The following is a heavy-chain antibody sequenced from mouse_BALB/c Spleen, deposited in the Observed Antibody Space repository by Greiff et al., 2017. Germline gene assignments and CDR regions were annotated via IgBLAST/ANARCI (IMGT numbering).Heavy chain of an antibody. J-gene: IGHJ2*01. CDR1: GFTFSSYA. V-gene: IGHV5-9-4*01. CDR3: ARAPYYGHFDY. D-gene: IGHD1-2*01. CDR2: ISSGGSYT. Sequence: EVKLVESGGGLVKPGGSLKLSCAASGFTFSSYAMSWVRQSPEKRLEWVAEISSGGSYTYYPDTVTGRFTISRDNAKNTLYLEMSSLRSEDTAMYYCARAPYYGHFDYWGQGTTLTVSS.